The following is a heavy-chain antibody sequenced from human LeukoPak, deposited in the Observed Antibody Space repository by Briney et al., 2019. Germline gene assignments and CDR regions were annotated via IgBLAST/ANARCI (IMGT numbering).Heavy chain of an antibody. Sequence: KPSETLSLTCAVHGGSFSGYFWSWIRQPPGKGLEYIGEINHSGDTTYNPSLKTRVTISVDTSKNQFSLNMISVTAADTAVYYCARHEFGSSSAAFDTWGQGTIVIVSS. V-gene: IGHV4-34*01. J-gene: IGHJ3*02. CDR2: INHSGDT. CDR3: ARHEFGSSSAAFDT. D-gene: IGHD6-6*01. CDR1: GGSFSGYF.